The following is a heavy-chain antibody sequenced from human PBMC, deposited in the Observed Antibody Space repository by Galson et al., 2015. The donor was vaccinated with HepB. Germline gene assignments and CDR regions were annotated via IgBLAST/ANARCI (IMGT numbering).Heavy chain of an antibody. V-gene: IGHV3-11*01. Sequence: RLSCAASGLTFSDYHMSWIRQAPGKGLEWVSHITSSGINKYYADSVKGRFTVSRDNAKNSLYLYMNSLRAEDTAVYYCASPSRVTMMINAYFMDVWGKGTTVTVSS. CDR2: ITSSGINK. CDR3: ASPSRVTMMINAYFMDV. CDR1: GLTFSDYH. J-gene: IGHJ6*03. D-gene: IGHD3-22*01.